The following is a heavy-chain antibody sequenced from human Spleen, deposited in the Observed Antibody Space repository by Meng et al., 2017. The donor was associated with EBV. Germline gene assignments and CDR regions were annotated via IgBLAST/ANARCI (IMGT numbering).Heavy chain of an antibody. Sequence: QLQVVPSAAEVKKPGDSVNFSRKAPGYNFSAYGFPWVRQASGQGLEWMGGIIPILGTTNHAQKFQGRVTITADKSTSTAYMELSSLRSEDTAMYYCAVGAATSFFDSWGQGTLVTVSS. CDR1: GYNFSAYG. CDR2: IIPILGTT. J-gene: IGHJ4*02. CDR3: AVGAATSFFDS. D-gene: IGHD1-26*01. V-gene: IGHV1-69*06.